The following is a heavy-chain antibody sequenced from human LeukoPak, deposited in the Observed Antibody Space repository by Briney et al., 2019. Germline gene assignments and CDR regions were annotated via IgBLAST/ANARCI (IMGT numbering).Heavy chain of an antibody. CDR2: IYDSEST. Sequence: SETLSLTCTVSGGSISSYYWNWIRQPPGKGLEWIGYIYDSESTNYNPSLKSRVTISVDTSKNQFSLKLTSVTAAETAVYYCARSPRLGRYGYGPWELPVSYFDYWGQGTLVTVSS. V-gene: IGHV4-59*08. J-gene: IGHJ4*02. CDR3: ARSPRLGRYGYGPWELPVSYFDY. D-gene: IGHD1-26*01. CDR1: GGSISSYY.